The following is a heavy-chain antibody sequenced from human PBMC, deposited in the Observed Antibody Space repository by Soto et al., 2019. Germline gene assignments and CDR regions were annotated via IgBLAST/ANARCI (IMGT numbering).Heavy chain of an antibody. V-gene: IGHV3-23*01. J-gene: IGHJ4*02. D-gene: IGHD3-22*01. CDR1: GFTFSSYA. CDR2: ISGSGGST. Sequence: GGSLRLSCAASGFTFSSYAMSWVRQAPGKGLEWVSAISGSGGSTYYADSVKGRFTISRDNSKNTLYLQMNSLRAEDTAVYYCALQDSSGSKPFYWGQGTLVTVPS. CDR3: ALQDSSGSKPFY.